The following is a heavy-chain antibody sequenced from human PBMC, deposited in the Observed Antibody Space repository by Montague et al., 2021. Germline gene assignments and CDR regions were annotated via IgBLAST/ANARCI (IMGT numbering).Heavy chain of an antibody. CDR1: GGSISEFY. Sequence: SETLSLTCTVTGGSISEFYWSWIRQSPEKGLEWIGYIYDSGTTNXNPSLKSRVTISADTSMNQFSLNLRSVTAADTAVYFCVRRLGIRAPFDYWGQGTLVTVSS. J-gene: IGHJ4*02. D-gene: IGHD7-27*01. CDR2: IYDSGTT. V-gene: IGHV4-59*08. CDR3: VRRLGIRAPFDY.